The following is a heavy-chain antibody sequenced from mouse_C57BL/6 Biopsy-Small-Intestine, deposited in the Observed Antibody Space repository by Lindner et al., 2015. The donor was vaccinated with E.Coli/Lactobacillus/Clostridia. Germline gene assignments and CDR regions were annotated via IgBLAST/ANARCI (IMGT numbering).Heavy chain of an antibody. V-gene: IGHV1-82*01. CDR2: IYPGDGDT. CDR1: GYAFSNSW. J-gene: IGHJ2*01. CDR3: ATYSYFDY. Sequence: VQLQESGPDLVKPGASVKISCKASGYAFSNSWMNWVKQRPGKGLEWIGRIYPGDGDTNYNGKFKDKATLTADKSSSTAYMQLSSLTSEDSAVYFCATYSYFDYWGQGTTPTVSS.